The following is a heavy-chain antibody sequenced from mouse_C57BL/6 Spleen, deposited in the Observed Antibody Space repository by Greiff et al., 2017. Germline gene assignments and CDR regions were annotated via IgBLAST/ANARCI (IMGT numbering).Heavy chain of an antibody. CDR3: ASGSSGGYYAMGY. CDR2: IHPNSGST. D-gene: IGHD1-1*01. J-gene: IGHJ4*01. Sequence: QVQLQQPGAELVKPGASVKLSCKASGYTFTSYWMHWVKQRPGQGLEWIGMIHPNSGSTNYNEKFKSKATLTVDKSSSTAYMQLSSLTSEDSAVYDCASGSSGGYYAMGYWGQGTSVTVSS. CDR1: GYTFTSYW. V-gene: IGHV1-64*01.